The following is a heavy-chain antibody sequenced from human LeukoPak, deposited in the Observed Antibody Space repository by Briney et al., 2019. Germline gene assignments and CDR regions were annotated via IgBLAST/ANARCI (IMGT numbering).Heavy chain of an antibody. V-gene: IGHV1-2*02. D-gene: IGHD3-3*01. Sequence: ASVKVSCKASGGTFSSYAISWVRQAPGQGLEWMGWINPNSGGTNYAQKFQGRVTMTRDTSISTAYMELSRLRSDDTAVYYCARAEVLRFLEWLSPFDYWGQGTWSPSPQ. CDR2: INPNSGGT. CDR3: ARAEVLRFLEWLSPFDY. J-gene: IGHJ4*02. CDR1: GGTFSSYA.